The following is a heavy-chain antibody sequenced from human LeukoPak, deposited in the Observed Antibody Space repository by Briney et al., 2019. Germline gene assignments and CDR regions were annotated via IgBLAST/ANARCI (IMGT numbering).Heavy chain of an antibody. D-gene: IGHD5-12*01. CDR2: IKQDGSEK. J-gene: IGHJ3*02. CDR3: AKDHRPLDIVATPDAFDI. V-gene: IGHV3-7*03. CDR1: GFSFSSYW. Sequence: PGGSLRLSCAASGFSFSSYWMSWVRQAPGKGLEWVANIKQDGSEKYYVDSVKGRFTISRDNSKNSLYLQMNSLRAEDTALYYCAKDHRPLDIVATPDAFDIWGQGTMVTVSS.